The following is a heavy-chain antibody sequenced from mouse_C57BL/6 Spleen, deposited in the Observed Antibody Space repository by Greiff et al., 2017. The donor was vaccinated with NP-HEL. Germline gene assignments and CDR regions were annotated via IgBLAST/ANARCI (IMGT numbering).Heavy chain of an antibody. Sequence: QVQLQQPGAELVKPGASVKVSCKASGYTFTSYWMHWVKQRPGQGLEWIGRIHPSDSDTNYNQKFKGKATLTVDKSSSTAYMQLSSLTSEDSAVYYCARRDYYGSSYESYYAMDYWGQGTSVTVSS. CDR1: GYTFTSYW. J-gene: IGHJ4*01. CDR3: ARRDYYGSSYESYYAMDY. D-gene: IGHD1-1*01. V-gene: IGHV1-74*01. CDR2: IHPSDSDT.